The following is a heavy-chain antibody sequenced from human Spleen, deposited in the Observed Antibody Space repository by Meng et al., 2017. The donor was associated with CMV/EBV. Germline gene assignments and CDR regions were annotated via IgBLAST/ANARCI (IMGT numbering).Heavy chain of an antibody. J-gene: IGHJ4*02. CDR2: TTKDGTT. V-gene: IGHV3-23*01. CDR1: GFTFSDFA. CDR3: AMGSDAYA. D-gene: IGHD3-16*01. Sequence: CESGGGLVKPWGSLRLSCAASGFTFSDFAITWVRQAPGQGLEWVSTTTKDGTTYYANSVKGRFSISRDNSKNTVFVDMNTLRAEDTALYYCAMGSDAYAWGQGTLVTVSS.